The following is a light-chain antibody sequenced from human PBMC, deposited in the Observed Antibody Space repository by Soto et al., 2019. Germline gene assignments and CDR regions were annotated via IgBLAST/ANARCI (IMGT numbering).Light chain of an antibody. V-gene: IGLV2-14*01. J-gene: IGLJ1*01. Sequence: QSALTQPASVSGSPGQSITISCSGTSSDIGAYDYVSWYQQHPGRAPKLMIYEVNNRPSGVSNRFSGSKSGNTASLTISGLQADDEADYYCSSFTSTSTVYVFGTGTKLTVL. CDR3: SSFTSTSTVYV. CDR2: EVN. CDR1: SSDIGAYDY.